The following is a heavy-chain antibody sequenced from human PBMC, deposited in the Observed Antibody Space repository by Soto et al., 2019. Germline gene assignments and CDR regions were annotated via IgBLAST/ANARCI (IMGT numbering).Heavy chain of an antibody. V-gene: IGHV2-5*02. J-gene: IGHJ6*02. Sequence: QITLKESGPTLVKPTQTLTLTCTFSGFSLSTSGVGVAWIRQPPGKALEWLALIYWDDDKRYRPSLETRLTITHDTAKTHVVLAMTNMDSVDTAPYYCACLPCSGGSCYWFSYSGMDVWGQGTTVTVSS. CDR2: IYWDDDK. D-gene: IGHD2-15*01. CDR3: ACLPCSGGSCYWFSYSGMDV. CDR1: GFSLSTSGVG.